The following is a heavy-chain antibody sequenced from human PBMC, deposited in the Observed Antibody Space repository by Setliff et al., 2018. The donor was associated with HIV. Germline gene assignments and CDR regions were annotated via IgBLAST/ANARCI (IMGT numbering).Heavy chain of an antibody. Sequence: SETLSLTCTVSGDPINSHYWSWIRQPPGEELEWIGHISYSEYTNYNPSLKSRVTISLDTSKKHFSLDLYSVTAADTAVYYCARDHNSGTLHAFDLWGQGTKVTVSS. D-gene: IGHD1-26*01. J-gene: IGHJ3*01. CDR2: ISYSEYT. CDR3: ARDHNSGTLHAFDL. V-gene: IGHV4-59*11. CDR1: GDPINSHY.